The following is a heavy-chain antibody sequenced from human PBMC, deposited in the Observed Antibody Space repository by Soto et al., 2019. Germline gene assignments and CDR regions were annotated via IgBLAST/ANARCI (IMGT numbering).Heavy chain of an antibody. CDR3: ARRKRGAIHLDYYYGMDV. CDR1: GYSFTSYW. Sequence: GESLKSSCKGSGYSFTSYWIGWVRQMPGKVLEWMGIIYPGDSDTRYSPSFQGQVTISADKSISTAYLQWSSLKASDTAMYYCARRKRGAIHLDYYYGMDVWGQRTTVTVSS. CDR2: IYPGDSDT. J-gene: IGHJ6*01. D-gene: IGHD1-26*01. V-gene: IGHV5-51*01.